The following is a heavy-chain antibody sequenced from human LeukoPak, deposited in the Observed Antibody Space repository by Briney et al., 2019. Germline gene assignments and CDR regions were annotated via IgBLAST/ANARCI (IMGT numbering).Heavy chain of an antibody. J-gene: IGHJ4*02. Sequence: PGGSLRLSCAASGFTLSNYLMHWVRQTPGGGLVWVSRINPDGSDILYADSVKGRFSISRDNAKNMLYLQLKSLRAEDTAVYYCAYQLLPNWGQGTLVTVSS. CDR1: GFTLSNYL. D-gene: IGHD2-2*01. CDR2: INPDGSDI. CDR3: AYQLLPN. V-gene: IGHV3-74*01.